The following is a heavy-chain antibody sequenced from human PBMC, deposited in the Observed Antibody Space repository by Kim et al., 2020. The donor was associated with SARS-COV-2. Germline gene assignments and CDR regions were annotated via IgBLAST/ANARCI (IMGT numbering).Heavy chain of an antibody. Sequence: SLKSRVTRSVDTSKNQFSRKLSSVTAADTAVYYCARTRITMIVVVTHFDYWGQGTLVTVSS. J-gene: IGHJ4*02. D-gene: IGHD3-22*01. CDR3: ARTRITMIVVVTHFDY. V-gene: IGHV4-31*02.